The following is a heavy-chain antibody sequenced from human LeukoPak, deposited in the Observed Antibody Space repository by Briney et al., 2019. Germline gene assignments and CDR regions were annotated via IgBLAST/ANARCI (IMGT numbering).Heavy chain of an antibody. CDR1: GFTFSDYY. Sequence: GGSLRLSCAASGFTFSDYYMSWIRQAPGKGLEWVSYISSSGSTIYYADSVKGQFTISRDNAKNSLYLQMNSLRAEDTAVYYCARDPDCSSTSCSLGFDYWGQGTLVTVSS. CDR2: ISSSGSTI. D-gene: IGHD2-2*01. CDR3: ARDPDCSSTSCSLGFDY. V-gene: IGHV3-11*04. J-gene: IGHJ4*02.